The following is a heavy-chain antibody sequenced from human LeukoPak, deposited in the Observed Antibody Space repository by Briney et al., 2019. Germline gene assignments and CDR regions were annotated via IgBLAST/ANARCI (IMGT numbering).Heavy chain of an antibody. V-gene: IGHV3-64*04. CDR3: AKGSILTGYYYFDY. D-gene: IGHD3-9*01. Sequence: PGGSLRLSCSASGFILRSHAMHWVRQAPGKGLEYVSRISDNGGSTYYADSVKGRFTISRDNSKNTLYLQMNSLRAEDTAVYYCAKGSILTGYYYFDYWGQGTLVTVSS. CDR1: GFILRSHA. J-gene: IGHJ4*02. CDR2: ISDNGGST.